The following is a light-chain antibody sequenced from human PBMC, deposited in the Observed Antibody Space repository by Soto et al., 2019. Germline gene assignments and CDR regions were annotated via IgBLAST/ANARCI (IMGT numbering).Light chain of an antibody. CDR1: QSVSSN. J-gene: IGKJ3*01. V-gene: IGKV3-15*01. CDR2: DAS. CDR3: QQYNTWPLT. Sequence: ETVMTQSPATLSVSPGERPTLSCRASQSVSSNLAWYQQKPGQAPRLLIYDASTRATGIPARFSGSASGTEFTLTISSLQSEDFAVYYCQQYNTWPLTFGPGTKVDIK.